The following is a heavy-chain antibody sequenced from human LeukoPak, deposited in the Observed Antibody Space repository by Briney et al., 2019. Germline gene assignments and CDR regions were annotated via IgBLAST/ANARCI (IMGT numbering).Heavy chain of an antibody. D-gene: IGHD1-26*01. CDR3: AKETGRWELE. Sequence: GGSLRLSCAASGFTFSSYSMNWVRQAPGKGLEWVSYISSSSSTIYYADSVKGRFTISRDNSKNTLYLQMNSLRAEDTAVYYCAKETGRWELEWGQGTLVTVSS. V-gene: IGHV3-48*01. J-gene: IGHJ4*02. CDR2: ISSSSSTI. CDR1: GFTFSSYS.